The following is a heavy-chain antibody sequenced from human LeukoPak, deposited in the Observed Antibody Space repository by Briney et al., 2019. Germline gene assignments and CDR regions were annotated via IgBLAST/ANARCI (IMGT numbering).Heavy chain of an antibody. Sequence: GGSLRLSCAASGFTFDNYGMNWVRQAPGKGLEWVGFIRSKADGGPTEYAASVKGRFTISRDDSKNIAHLQMNSLKTEDTAVYYCTTSLTSGYYIDYWGQGTLVTVSS. CDR3: TTSLTSGYYIDY. D-gene: IGHD3-22*01. CDR2: IRSKADGGPT. J-gene: IGHJ4*02. CDR1: GFTFDNYG. V-gene: IGHV3-49*04.